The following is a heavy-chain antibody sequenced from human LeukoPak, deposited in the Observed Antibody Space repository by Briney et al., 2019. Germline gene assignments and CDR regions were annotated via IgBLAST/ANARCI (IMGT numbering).Heavy chain of an antibody. D-gene: IGHD3-22*01. CDR3: AKLVVVRGYFDY. Sequence: PGGSLRLSCAASGFTFSSYAMSWVRQAPGKGLEWVSAISGSGGSTYYADSVKGRFTISRDNSKNTLYLQMNGLRAEDTAVYYCAKLVVVRGYFDYWGQGTLVTVSS. J-gene: IGHJ4*02. CDR1: GFTFSSYA. V-gene: IGHV3-23*01. CDR2: ISGSGGST.